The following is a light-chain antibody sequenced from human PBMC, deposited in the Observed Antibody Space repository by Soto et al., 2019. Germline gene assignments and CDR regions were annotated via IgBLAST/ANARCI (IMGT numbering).Light chain of an antibody. CDR1: QSVSNNY. Sequence: EIVLTQSPGTLSLSPVERASLSFMASQSVSNNYLAWYQQKPGQAPRLLIYGASNRATGIPDRFSGSGSGTDFTLTISSLEPEDFAVYYCQQRSNWPVTFGQGTRLEI. CDR3: QQRSNWPVT. V-gene: IGKV3D-20*02. J-gene: IGKJ5*01. CDR2: GAS.